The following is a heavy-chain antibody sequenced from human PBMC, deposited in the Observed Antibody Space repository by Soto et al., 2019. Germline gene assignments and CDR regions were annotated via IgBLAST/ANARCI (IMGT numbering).Heavy chain of an antibody. CDR2: TQRNSVSI. Sequence: SRRLACAASKLSLADYAMHWVRPVPWECLDWVSGTQRNSVSIGYGDSVQGRFALSRDNAKNSLNLQMNSLSAEDTDFYYGVEDDRNYWYSGYFRHWGQGTLVTVSS. V-gene: IGHV3-9*01. CDR1: KLSLADYA. J-gene: IGHJ1*01. CDR3: VEDDRNYWYSGYFRH. D-gene: IGHD4-4*01.